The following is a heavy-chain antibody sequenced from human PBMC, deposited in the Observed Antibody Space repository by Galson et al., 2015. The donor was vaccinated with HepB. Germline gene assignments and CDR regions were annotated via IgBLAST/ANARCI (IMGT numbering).Heavy chain of an antibody. V-gene: IGHV3-11*05. J-gene: IGHJ4*02. CDR3: ARDTYGIDF. CDR1: GFSFSDHF. CDR2: ITSSSRYR. Sequence: SLRLSCAASGFSFSDHFMTWIRQAPGKGLEWVPYITSSSRYRDYADSVKGRFTISRDDAKNSLYLQMNSLRAEDTAVYYCARDTYGIDFWGQGTLVTVSS. D-gene: IGHD4-17*01.